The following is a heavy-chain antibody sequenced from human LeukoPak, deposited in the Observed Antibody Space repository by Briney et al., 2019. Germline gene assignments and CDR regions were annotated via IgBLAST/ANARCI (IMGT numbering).Heavy chain of an antibody. D-gene: IGHD2-2*01. CDR1: GGSISSYY. CDR2: IYYSGST. V-gene: IGHV4-59*01. CDR3: ARYGGYCSSTSCYPFDY. J-gene: IGHJ4*02. Sequence: SETLSLTCTVSGGSISSYYWSWLRQPPGKGLEWIGYIYYSGSTNYNPSLKSRVTISVDTSKNQFSLKLSSVTAADTAVYYCARYGGYCSSTSCYPFDYWGQGTLVTVSS.